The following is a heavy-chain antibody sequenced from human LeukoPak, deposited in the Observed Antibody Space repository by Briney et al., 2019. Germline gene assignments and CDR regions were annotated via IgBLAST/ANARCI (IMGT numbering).Heavy chain of an antibody. J-gene: IGHJ5*02. V-gene: IGHV1-2*02. D-gene: IGHD2-2*01. Sequence: ASVKVSCKASGYTFTGYYMHWVRQAPGQGLEWMGWINPNSGGTNYAQKFQGRVTMTRDTSISTAYMELSRLRSDDTAVYYCARRGTTLGHWFDPWGQGTLVTVSS. CDR3: ARRGTTLGHWFDP. CDR1: GYTFTGYY. CDR2: INPNSGGT.